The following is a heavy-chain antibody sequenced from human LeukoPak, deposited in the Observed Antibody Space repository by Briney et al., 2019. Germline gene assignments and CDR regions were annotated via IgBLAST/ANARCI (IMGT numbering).Heavy chain of an antibody. D-gene: IGHD3-22*01. CDR1: GHTFTDYY. Sequence: GASVKVSCKAAGHTFTDYYMHWGRQAPRQGLEWMGXXHXXXXGTKYAQKFEGRVTMTRDTSISTAYMELSRLRSDDTAVYYCARVMYYYDSSGYYYPAGDAFDIWGQGTMVTVSS. CDR2: XHXXXXGT. CDR3: ARVMYYYDSSGYYYPAGDAFDI. J-gene: IGHJ3*02. V-gene: IGHV1-2*02.